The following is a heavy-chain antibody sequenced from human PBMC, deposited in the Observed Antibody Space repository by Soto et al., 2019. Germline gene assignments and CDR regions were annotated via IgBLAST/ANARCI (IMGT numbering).Heavy chain of an antibody. J-gene: IGHJ5*02. CDR3: ARDQRASGWFDP. CDR2: IIPILGIA. Sequence: QVQLVQSGAGVKKPGSSVKVSCKASGGTFSSYTISWVRQAPGQGLEWMGRIIPILGIANYAQKFQGRVTITADKSTSTAYMERSSLRSEYTAVYYWARDQRASGWFDPWGQGTLVTVSS. CDR1: GGTFSSYT. V-gene: IGHV1-69*08. D-gene: IGHD3-3*01.